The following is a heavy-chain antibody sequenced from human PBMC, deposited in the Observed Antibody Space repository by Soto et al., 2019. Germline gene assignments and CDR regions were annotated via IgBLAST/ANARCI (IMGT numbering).Heavy chain of an antibody. CDR3: ASTSSDIVATIFAFDI. Sequence: QVQLVQSGAEVKKPGASVKVSCKASGYTFTSYGISWVRQAPGQGLEWMGWISAYNGNTNYAQKLQGRVTMTTDTSTNTAYMELRSLRSDDTAVYYCASTSSDIVATIFAFDIWGQGTMVTVSS. CDR2: ISAYNGNT. V-gene: IGHV1-18*01. D-gene: IGHD5-12*01. J-gene: IGHJ3*02. CDR1: GYTFTSYG.